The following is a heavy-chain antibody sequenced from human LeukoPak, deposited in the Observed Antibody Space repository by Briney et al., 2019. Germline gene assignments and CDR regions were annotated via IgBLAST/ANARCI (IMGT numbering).Heavy chain of an antibody. CDR3: AKDQDTAMITPPTADY. D-gene: IGHD5-18*01. V-gene: IGHV3-30*18. Sequence: GGSLRLSCAASGFTLSNYGMHWVRQAPGKGLEWVALISYVGTNKYYADSVKGRFTISRDNSKNTLYLQMNSLRAEDTAVYYCAKDQDTAMITPPTADYWGQGILVTVSS. CDR2: ISYVGTNK. J-gene: IGHJ4*02. CDR1: GFTLSNYG.